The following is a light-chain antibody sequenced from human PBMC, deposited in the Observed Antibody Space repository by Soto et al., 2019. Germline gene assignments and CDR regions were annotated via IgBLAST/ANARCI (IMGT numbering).Light chain of an antibody. J-gene: IGKJ1*01. CDR3: QQYVRSPPSWT. Sequence: ETVLTQSPGTLSLSPGERATLSCRASQSVSSSYLAWYQQKPGQAPRLLIYDASSRATGIPERFSGSGSGKDFTLTISRLEPEDFAVYYCQQYVRSPPSWTFGQGTKVEIK. V-gene: IGKV3-20*01. CDR1: QSVSSSY. CDR2: DAS.